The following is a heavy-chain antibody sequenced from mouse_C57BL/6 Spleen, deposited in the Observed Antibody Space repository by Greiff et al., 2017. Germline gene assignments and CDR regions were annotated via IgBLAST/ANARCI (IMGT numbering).Heavy chain of an antibody. CDR3: TSYGDY. CDR2: IDPETGGT. J-gene: IGHJ4*01. CDR1: GYTFTDYE. V-gene: IGHV1-15*01. D-gene: IGHD1-1*01. Sequence: QVQLQQSGAELVRPGASVTLSCKASGYTFTDYEMHWVKQTPVHGLEWIGAIDPETGGTAYNQKFKGKAILTADKASSTAYMELRSLTSEDSAVYYCTSYGDYWGQGTSVTVSS.